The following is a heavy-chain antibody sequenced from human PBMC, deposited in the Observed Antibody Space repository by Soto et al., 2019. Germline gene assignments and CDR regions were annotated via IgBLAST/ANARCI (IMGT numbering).Heavy chain of an antibody. CDR1: GFTFSSYW. CDR3: ARSRGSGGVEYNMDV. J-gene: IGHJ6*02. CDR2: IMSDGSGT. Sequence: EVQLVESGGGLVQPGGSLRLSCGASGFTFSSYWMHWVCQGPGEGLVWVSRIMSDGSGTTYADSVKGRFTISRDNAKNTLYLQMNSLRAEDTAVYHCARSRGSGGVEYNMDVWGQGTTVTVSS. V-gene: IGHV3-74*01. D-gene: IGHD3-16*01.